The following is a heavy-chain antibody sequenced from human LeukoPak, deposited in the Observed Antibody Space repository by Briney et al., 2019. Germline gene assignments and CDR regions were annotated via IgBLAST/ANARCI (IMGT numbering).Heavy chain of an antibody. Sequence: GASVKVSCKASGGTFSSYAISWARQAPGQGLEWMGGIIPIFGTANYAQKFQGRVTITADESTSTAYMELSSLRSEDTAVYYCARDLGIAAAGTSENWFDPWGQGTLVTVSS. V-gene: IGHV1-69*13. CDR3: ARDLGIAAAGTSENWFDP. CDR2: IIPIFGTA. J-gene: IGHJ5*02. D-gene: IGHD6-13*01. CDR1: GGTFSSYA.